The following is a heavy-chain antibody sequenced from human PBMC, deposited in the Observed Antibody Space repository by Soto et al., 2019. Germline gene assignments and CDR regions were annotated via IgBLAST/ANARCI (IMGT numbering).Heavy chain of an antibody. J-gene: IGHJ4*02. V-gene: IGHV3-23*01. D-gene: IGHD1-26*01. CDR2: ISGSGGST. CDR3: AIVRYSGSQEDY. Sequence: EVQLLESGGGLVQPGGSLRLSCAASGFTFSSYAMSWVRQAPGKGLEWVSAISGSGGSTYYADSVKGRFTISRDNSKNTLYLQMNSLRAEYTAVYYCAIVRYSGSQEDYWGQGTLVTVS. CDR1: GFTFSSYA.